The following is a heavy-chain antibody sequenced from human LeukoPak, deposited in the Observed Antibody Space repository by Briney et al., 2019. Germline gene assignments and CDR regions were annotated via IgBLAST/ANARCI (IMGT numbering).Heavy chain of an antibody. J-gene: IGHJ4*02. CDR1: GFTFSSYS. CDR3: ARVEVDYSGNILKYFFDY. V-gene: IGHV3-21*04. D-gene: IGHD4-23*01. Sequence: GGSLRLSCAASGFTFSSYSMNWVRQAPGKGLEWVSSISSSTNYIYYADSVKGRFTISRDNSKNTLYLQMNSLRAEDTAVYYCARVEVDYSGNILKYFFDYWGQGTLVTVSS. CDR2: ISSSTNYI.